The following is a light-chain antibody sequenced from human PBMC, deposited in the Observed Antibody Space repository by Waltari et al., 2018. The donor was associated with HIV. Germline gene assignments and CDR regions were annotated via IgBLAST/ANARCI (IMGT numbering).Light chain of an antibody. Sequence: QSVLTQPPSASGTPGQRVTISCSGSSSNIGSNYVYWYQQLPGTAPKLRLYRNKQRPSGVPDRVSGSKSGTSASLAISGLRSEDEADYYCAAWDDSLSGSYVFGTGTKVTVL. V-gene: IGLV1-47*01. J-gene: IGLJ1*01. CDR3: AAWDDSLSGSYV. CDR2: RNK. CDR1: SSNIGSNY.